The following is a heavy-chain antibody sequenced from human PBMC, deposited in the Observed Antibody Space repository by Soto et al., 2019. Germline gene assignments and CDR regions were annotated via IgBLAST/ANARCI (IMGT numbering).Heavy chain of an antibody. CDR1: GYTFTTYG. J-gene: IGHJ4*02. CDR3: ARDAVFGDYSNHLDY. CDR2: ISAYNGNT. V-gene: IGHV1-18*01. Sequence: QVQLVQSGPEVKKPGASVKVSCKASGYTFTTYGINWVRQAPGQGLEWMGWISAYNGNTAYAQRFKGRVTVTTDTSTSTAYMELRSLRSDDTAVYYCARDAVFGDYSNHLDYWGQGTLVSVSS. D-gene: IGHD4-4*01.